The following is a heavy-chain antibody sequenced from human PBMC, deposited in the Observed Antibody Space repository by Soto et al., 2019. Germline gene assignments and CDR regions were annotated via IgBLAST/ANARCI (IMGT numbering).Heavy chain of an antibody. CDR2: IYYSGST. J-gene: IGHJ4*02. CDR1: GGSVSSGSYY. Sequence: SETLSLTCTVSGGSVSSGSYYWSWIRQPPGKGLEWIGYIYYSGSTNYNPSLKSRVTISVDTSKNQFSLKLSSVTAADTAVYYCARAKGVVIINHFDYWGQGTLVTVSS. V-gene: IGHV4-61*01. CDR3: ARAKGVVIINHFDY. D-gene: IGHD3-3*01.